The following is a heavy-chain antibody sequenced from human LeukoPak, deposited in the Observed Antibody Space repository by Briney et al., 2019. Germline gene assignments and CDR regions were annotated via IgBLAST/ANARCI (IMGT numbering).Heavy chain of an antibody. CDR2: ISCCNGNT. Sequence: SVTLSCKASGYTFTSYGISWVRQAPGQGLEWMGWISCCNGNTNYAQKFQGRVTMTTDTSTSTAYMELRSLTSDDTAVYYCATDLPTTPDYFDYWGQGTLVTVSS. V-gene: IGHV1-18*01. CDR3: ATDLPTTPDYFDY. D-gene: IGHD1-26*01. CDR1: GYTFTSYG. J-gene: IGHJ4*02.